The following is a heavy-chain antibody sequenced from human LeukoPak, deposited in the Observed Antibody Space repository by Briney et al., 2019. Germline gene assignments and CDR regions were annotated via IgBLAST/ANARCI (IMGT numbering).Heavy chain of an antibody. CDR1: GFTVSSNY. D-gene: IGHD3-3*01. J-gene: IGHJ4*02. CDR2: IYSGGST. Sequence: GRSLRLSCAASGFTVSSNYMSWVRQAPGKGLEWVSVIYSGGSTYYADSVKGRFTISRDNSKNTLYLQMNSLRAEDTAVYYCARDWSHRCFDYWGQGTLVTVSS. CDR3: ARDWSHRCFDY. V-gene: IGHV3-53*01.